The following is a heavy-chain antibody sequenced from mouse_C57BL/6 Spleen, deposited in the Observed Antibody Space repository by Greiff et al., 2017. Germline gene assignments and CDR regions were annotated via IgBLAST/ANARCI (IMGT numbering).Heavy chain of an antibody. Sequence: QVQLQQPGAELVKPGASVKLSCKASGYTFTSYWMHWVKQRPGQGLEWIGKIHPNSGSTNYNEKFKGKATLTVDKSSTTAYMQLSSLTSEDSAVCYCATGDGYADDLAYWGQGTSVTVSA. CDR1: GYTFTSYW. V-gene: IGHV1-64*01. D-gene: IGHD2-3*01. CDR2: IHPNSGST. J-gene: IGHJ3*01. CDR3: ATGDGYADDLAY.